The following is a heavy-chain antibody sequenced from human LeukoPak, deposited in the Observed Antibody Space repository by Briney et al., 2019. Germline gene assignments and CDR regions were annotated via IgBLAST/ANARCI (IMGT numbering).Heavy chain of an antibody. CDR3: ARAGRAGSYYLDDTFDI. V-gene: IGHV1-18*01. CDR2: ISAHNGNI. D-gene: IGHD1-26*01. J-gene: IGHJ3*02. CDR1: GYTFNSYG. Sequence: ASVKVSCKASGYTFNSYGITWVRQAPGQGLEWMGWISAHNGNIKYAQKFEGRVSMTTDASTSTAYMELTSLRPDDTAMFYCARAGRAGSYYLDDTFDIWGQGTMVTVSS.